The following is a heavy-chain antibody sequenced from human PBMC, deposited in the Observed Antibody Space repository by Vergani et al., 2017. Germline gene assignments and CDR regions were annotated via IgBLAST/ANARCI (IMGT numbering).Heavy chain of an antibody. CDR2: IYTSGST. V-gene: IGHV4-4*07. J-gene: IGHJ5*02. CDR3: ARGGSAFSSFIVGTTTTGGFDP. CDR1: GGSISSYY. D-gene: IGHD1-26*01. Sequence: QVQLQESGPGLVKPSETLSLICTVSGGSISSYYWSWIRQPAGKGLGWIGRIYTSGSTNYNPSLKSRVTISVDTSKNQFSLKLSSATAADTAVYYCARGGSAFSSFIVGTTTTGGFDPWGQGTLVTVSS.